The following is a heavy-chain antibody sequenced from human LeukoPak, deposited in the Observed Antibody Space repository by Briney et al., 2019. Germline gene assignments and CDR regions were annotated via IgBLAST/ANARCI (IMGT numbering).Heavy chain of an antibody. CDR1: GFTFSKFP. Sequence: GGSLRLSCAASGFTFSKFPMGWVRQAPGKGLEWGSAISGSGGSTYYADSVKGRFTISRDNSKNTLYLQMNSLRAEDTAVYYCAKGPLTEVAGTTWDYWGQGTPVTVSS. CDR3: AKGPLTEVAGTTWDY. V-gene: IGHV3-23*01. D-gene: IGHD6-19*01. J-gene: IGHJ4*02. CDR2: ISGSGGST.